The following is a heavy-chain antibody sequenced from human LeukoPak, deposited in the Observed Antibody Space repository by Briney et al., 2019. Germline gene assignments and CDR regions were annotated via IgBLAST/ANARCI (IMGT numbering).Heavy chain of an antibody. D-gene: IGHD6-19*01. Sequence: ASVKVSCKASGYTFTGYYMHWVRQAPGQGLEWMGWINPNSGGTNYAQKFQGRVTMTRDTSISTAYMELSKLRSDDTAVYYCARDRTRTGYSSGWYHDYWGQGTLVTVSS. CDR2: INPNSGGT. V-gene: IGHV1-2*02. CDR1: GYTFTGYY. CDR3: ARDRTRTGYSSGWYHDY. J-gene: IGHJ4*02.